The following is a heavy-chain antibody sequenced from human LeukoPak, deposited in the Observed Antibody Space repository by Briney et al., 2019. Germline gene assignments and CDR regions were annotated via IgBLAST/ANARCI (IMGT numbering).Heavy chain of an antibody. V-gene: IGHV3-48*01. CDR3: ARYGDPGAFDI. Sequence: GGSLRLSCAAYGVTFSSYSWNWIRQAPGKGLEWVSYISGSSSTRYYADSVKGRFTISRDNAKNSLYLQMNSLRAEDTSVYDCARYGDPGAFDILGERTMVTVSS. D-gene: IGHD4-17*01. J-gene: IGHJ3*02. CDR1: GVTFSSYS. CDR2: ISGSSSTR.